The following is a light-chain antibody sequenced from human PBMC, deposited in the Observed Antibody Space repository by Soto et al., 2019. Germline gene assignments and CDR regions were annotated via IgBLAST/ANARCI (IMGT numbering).Light chain of an antibody. J-gene: IGKJ2*01. CDR2: GAS. Sequence: EIVMTQSPATLSVSPGERATLSCRASQSVSSNLAWYQQKPGQAPRLLIYGASTRATCIPARFSGSGSGTEFTLTISSLQAEDFAVYYCQQYNNWPSPYTFGQGTQLEIK. CDR3: QQYNNWPSPYT. CDR1: QSVSSN. V-gene: IGKV3-15*01.